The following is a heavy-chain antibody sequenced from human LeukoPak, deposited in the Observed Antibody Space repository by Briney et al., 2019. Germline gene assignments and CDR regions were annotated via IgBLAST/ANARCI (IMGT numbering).Heavy chain of an antibody. CDR2: ISSSGSTI. Sequence: GGSLRLSCAASGFTFSDYYMSWIRQAPGKGLEWVSYISSSGSTIYYADSVKGRFTISRDNAKNSLYLQMNSLRAEDTAVYYCARSIWYSSSWFNYYYYMDVWGKGTTVTVSS. CDR1: GFTFSDYY. D-gene: IGHD6-13*01. CDR3: ARSIWYSSSWFNYYYYMDV. V-gene: IGHV3-11*01. J-gene: IGHJ6*03.